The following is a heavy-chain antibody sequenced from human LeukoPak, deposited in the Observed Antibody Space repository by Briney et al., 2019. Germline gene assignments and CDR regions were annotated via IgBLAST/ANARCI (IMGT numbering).Heavy chain of an antibody. CDR2: INPNSGGT. D-gene: IGHD2-15*01. CDR3: ARGGIVVADPFFGFDP. J-gene: IGHJ5*02. CDR1: GYTFTGYY. Sequence: ASVKVSCKASGYTFTGYYMHWVRQAPGQGLEWMGWINPNSGGTNYAQKFQGWVTMTRDTSISTAYMELSRLRSDDTAVYYCARGGIVVADPFFGFDPWGQGTLVTVSS. V-gene: IGHV1-2*04.